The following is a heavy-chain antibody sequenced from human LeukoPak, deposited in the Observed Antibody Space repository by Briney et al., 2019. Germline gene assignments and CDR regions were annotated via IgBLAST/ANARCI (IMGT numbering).Heavy chain of an antibody. CDR1: GYTFTSYG. D-gene: IGHD3-22*01. V-gene: IGHV1-18*01. CDR3: AIASQTYYYDSSGRGGFDY. J-gene: IGHJ4*02. CDR2: ISAYNGNT. Sequence: AASVKVSCKASGYTFTSYGISWVRQAPRQGLEWMGWISAYNGNTNYAQKLQGRVTMTTDTSTSTAYMELRSLRSDDTAVYYCAIASQTYYYDSSGRGGFDYWGQGTLVTVSS.